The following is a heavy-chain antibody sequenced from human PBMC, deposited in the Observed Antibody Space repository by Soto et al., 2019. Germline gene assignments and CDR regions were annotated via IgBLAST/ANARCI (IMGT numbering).Heavy chain of an antibody. J-gene: IGHJ4*02. Sequence: SETLSLTCTVSGGSISSYYWSWIRQPPGKGLEWIGYIYYSGSTNYNPSLKSRFTISVDTSKNQFSLKLSSVTAADTAVYYCARHSSGWYYFDYWGQGTLVTVSS. V-gene: IGHV4-59*08. D-gene: IGHD6-19*01. CDR1: GGSISSYY. CDR3: ARHSSGWYYFDY. CDR2: IYYSGST.